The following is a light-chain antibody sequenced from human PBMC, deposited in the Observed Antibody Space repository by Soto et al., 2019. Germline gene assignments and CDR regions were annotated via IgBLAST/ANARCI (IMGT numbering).Light chain of an antibody. Sequence: EIVLTQSPATLSLSPGERATLSCRASQSVATYLARYQHRPGQAPRLLIYDASNRATGIPARFSGSGSGTDFTLTISSLEPEDFAVYYCQQRSKSITFGQGTRLEIK. CDR1: QSVATY. CDR3: QQRSKSIT. J-gene: IGKJ5*01. V-gene: IGKV3-11*01. CDR2: DAS.